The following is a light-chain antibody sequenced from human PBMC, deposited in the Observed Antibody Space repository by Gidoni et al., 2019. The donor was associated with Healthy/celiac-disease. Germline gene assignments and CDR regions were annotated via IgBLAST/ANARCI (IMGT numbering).Light chain of an antibody. Sequence: TLSSSYLAWYQQKPGQAPRLLIYGASSRATGIPDRFSGSGSGTDFTLTISRLEPEDFAVYYCQQYGSSLGTFXQXTKVXIK. CDR1: TLSSSY. V-gene: IGKV3-20*01. CDR3: QQYGSSLGT. CDR2: GAS. J-gene: IGKJ1*01.